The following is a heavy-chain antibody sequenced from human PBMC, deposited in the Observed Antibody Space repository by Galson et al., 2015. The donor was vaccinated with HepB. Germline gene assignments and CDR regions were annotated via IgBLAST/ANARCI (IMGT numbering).Heavy chain of an antibody. D-gene: IGHD3-10*01. J-gene: IGHJ6*04. CDR1: GFIFSDHY. Sequence: SLRLSCAASGFIFSDHYMDWVRQAPGKGLEWVGRSRNKTKSYSTEYAASAQGRFTISRDDSENSLYLQMNSLRTEDTAVYYCVKNRGAVAVVPHYYYGMDVWGRGITVTVSS. CDR3: VKNRGAVAVVPHYYYGMDV. V-gene: IGHV3-72*01. CDR2: SRNKTKSYST.